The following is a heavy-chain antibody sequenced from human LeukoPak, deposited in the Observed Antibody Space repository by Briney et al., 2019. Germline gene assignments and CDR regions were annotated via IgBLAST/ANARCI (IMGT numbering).Heavy chain of an antibody. D-gene: IGHD2-15*01. CDR1: GYTFSAHY. J-gene: IGHJ4*02. CDR2: INPKSGGA. V-gene: IGHV1-2*02. CDR3: ARVQGYCSGGICYGTSWDIDY. Sequence: ASVKVSCKASGYTFSAHYIHWVRQAPGQGLEWMGWINPKSGGANYAQKFQGKITMTRDTSISTAYMELSRLRSDDTAVYYCARVQGYCSGGICYGTSWDIDYWGQGTLVTVSS.